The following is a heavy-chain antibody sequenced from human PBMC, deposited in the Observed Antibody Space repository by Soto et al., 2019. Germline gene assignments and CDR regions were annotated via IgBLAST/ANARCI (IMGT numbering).Heavy chain of an antibody. J-gene: IGHJ3*02. CDR1: GGSISSYY. D-gene: IGHD3-10*01. CDR2: IYYSGST. Sequence: SETLSLTCTVSGGSISSYYWSWIRQPPGKGLEWIGYIYYSGSTNYNPSLKSRVTISVDTSKNQFSLKLSSVTAADTAVYYCARRYGSGSYFSAPVTRDDAFDIWGQGTMVTVSS. CDR3: ARRYGSGSYFSAPVTRDDAFDI. V-gene: IGHV4-59*08.